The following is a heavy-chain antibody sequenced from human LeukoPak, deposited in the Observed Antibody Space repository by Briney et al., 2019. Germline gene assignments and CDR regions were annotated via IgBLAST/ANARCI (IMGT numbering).Heavy chain of an antibody. CDR3: ARGSGGSGHFDY. J-gene: IGHJ4*02. Sequence: ASVKVSCKASGYTFTGYYMHWVRQAPGQGLEWMGWINPNSGGTNYAQKFQGRVIMTRDTSISTAYMELSRLRSDDTAVYYCARGSGGSGHFDYWGQGTLVTVSS. CDR2: INPNSGGT. CDR1: GYTFTGYY. D-gene: IGHD3-10*01. V-gene: IGHV1-2*02.